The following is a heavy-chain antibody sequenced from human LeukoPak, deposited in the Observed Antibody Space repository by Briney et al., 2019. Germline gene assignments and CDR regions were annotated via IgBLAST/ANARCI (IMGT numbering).Heavy chain of an antibody. CDR3: AKDEYYYDSSGYYYSYYYGMDV. CDR1: GFTFSSYG. V-gene: IGHV3-30*18. Sequence: GGSLRLSCAASGFTFSSYGMHWVRQAPGKGLGWVAVISYDGSNKYYADSVKGRFTISRDNSKNTPYLQMNSLRAEDTAVYYCAKDEYYYDSSGYYYSYYYGMDVWGQGTTVTVSS. D-gene: IGHD3-22*01. CDR2: ISYDGSNK. J-gene: IGHJ6*02.